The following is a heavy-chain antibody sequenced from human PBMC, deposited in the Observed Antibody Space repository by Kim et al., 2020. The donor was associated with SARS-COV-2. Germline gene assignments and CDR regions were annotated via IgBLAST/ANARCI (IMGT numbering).Heavy chain of an antibody. Sequence: SETLSLTCTVSGGSISSYYWSWIRQPAGKGLEWIGRIYTSGSTNYNPSLKSRVTMSVDTSKNQFSLKLSSVTTADTAVYYCAGARCELLPKEYFDLSGRGTLVAVSS. CDR1: GGSISSYY. CDR3: AGARCELLPKEYFDL. J-gene: IGHJ2*01. CDR2: IYTSGST. D-gene: IGHD1-26*01. V-gene: IGHV4-4*07.